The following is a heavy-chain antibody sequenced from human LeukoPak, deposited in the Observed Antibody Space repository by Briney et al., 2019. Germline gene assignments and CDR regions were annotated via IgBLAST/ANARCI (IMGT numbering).Heavy chain of an antibody. CDR1: GYTFTSYA. CDR2: INAGNGNT. D-gene: IGHD2-2*01. V-gene: IGHV1-3*01. CDR3: ARPKRPLGYCSSTSCYYYGMDV. J-gene: IGHJ6*02. Sequence: ASVKVSCKASGYTFTSYAMHWVRQAPGQRLEWMGWINAGNGNTKYSQKFQGRVTITRDTSASTAYMELSSLRSEDTAVYYCARPKRPLGYCSSTSCYYYGMDVWGQGTTVAISS.